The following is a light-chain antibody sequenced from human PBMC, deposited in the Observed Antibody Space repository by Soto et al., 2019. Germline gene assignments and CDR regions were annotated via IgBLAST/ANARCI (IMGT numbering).Light chain of an antibody. CDR3: VAWDDSLNGYVV. CDR2: SNN. V-gene: IGLV1-44*01. CDR1: SSNIGSNT. J-gene: IGLJ2*01. Sequence: QSVLTQPPSASGTPVQRVTISCSGSSSNIGSNTVNWYQQLPGTAPKLVIYSNNQRPSGVPDRFSGSKSGTSASLAISGLQSEDEADYYCVAWDDSLNGYVVFGGGTKLTVL.